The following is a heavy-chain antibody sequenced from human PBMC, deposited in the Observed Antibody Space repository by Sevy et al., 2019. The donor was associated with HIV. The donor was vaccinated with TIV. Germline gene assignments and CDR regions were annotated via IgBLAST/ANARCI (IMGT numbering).Heavy chain of an antibody. Sequence: ASVKVSCKTSGYTFNSYSITWVRQVPGQGLEWMGWVSPHNADRNVAQRFQGRVTLTTDTSTVTAYMELRSLRSDDTALYYCAKSRGSSGFLHWGPGTMVTVSS. CDR3: AKSRGSSGFLH. V-gene: IGHV1-18*01. J-gene: IGHJ4*02. CDR2: VSPHNADR. CDR1: GYTFNSYS. D-gene: IGHD6-19*01.